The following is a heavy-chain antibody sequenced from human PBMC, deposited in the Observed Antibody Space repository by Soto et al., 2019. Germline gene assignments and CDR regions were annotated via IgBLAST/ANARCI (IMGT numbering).Heavy chain of an antibody. D-gene: IGHD2-8*01. CDR1: GYTFTRYG. J-gene: IGHJ6*02. CDR3: AKNGQPPYYYYGLDV. V-gene: IGHV1-18*01. Sequence: ASVTVSXKASGYTFTRYGISWVRQATGQGLEWMGWISGYNGDTNYAQKFQGRVSMTIDTSTTTAYMELRSLTSDDTAVYYCAKNGQPPYYYYGLDVWGQGTKVTVSS. CDR2: ISGYNGDT.